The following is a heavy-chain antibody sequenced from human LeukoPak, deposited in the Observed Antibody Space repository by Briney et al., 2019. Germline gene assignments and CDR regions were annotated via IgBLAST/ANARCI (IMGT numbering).Heavy chain of an antibody. CDR3: AKSSYYDSSGYYREYYFDH. D-gene: IGHD3-22*01. J-gene: IGHJ4*02. V-gene: IGHV3-23*01. Sequence: GGSLRPSCAASGFTFSGYAMSWVHQAPGKGLEWVSAISGSGGSTNSADSVKGRFTISRDNSKNTLYLQMNSLRAEDTAVYYCAKSSYYDSSGYYREYYFDHWGQGTLVTVSS. CDR2: ISGSGGST. CDR1: GFTFSGYA.